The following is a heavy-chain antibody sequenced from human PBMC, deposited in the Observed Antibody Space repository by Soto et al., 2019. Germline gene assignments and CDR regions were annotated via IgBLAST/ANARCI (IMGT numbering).Heavy chain of an antibody. V-gene: IGHV3-33*01. CDR2: IWFDGSNK. J-gene: IGHJ5*02. D-gene: IGHD3-16*01. Sequence: QVPLVESGGGVVQPGRSLRLSCAASGFTFSSYGMHWVRQAPGKGLEWVAVIWFDGSNKYYADSVKGRFTISRDDSRTTLYLQMNRLRAEDTAVYYCAREGFGPRRPHAYPNWGWFDPWGQGTLVTVSS. CDR3: AREGFGPRRPHAYPNWGWFDP. CDR1: GFTFSSYG.